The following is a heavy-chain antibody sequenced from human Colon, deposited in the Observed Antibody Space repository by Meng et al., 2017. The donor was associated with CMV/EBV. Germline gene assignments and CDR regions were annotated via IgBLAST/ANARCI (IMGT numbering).Heavy chain of an antibody. CDR1: GLTFSSYA. J-gene: IGHJ4*02. CDR2: ISGSGDST. Sequence: SCAACGLTFSSYAMSWVRQAPGKGLEWVSVISGSGDSTYYADSVKGRFTISRDNSKNTLYLQMNSLRAEDTAVYYCAKLYDSGWVDYWGQGTLVTVSS. CDR3: AKLYDSGWVDY. D-gene: IGHD6-19*01. V-gene: IGHV3-23*01.